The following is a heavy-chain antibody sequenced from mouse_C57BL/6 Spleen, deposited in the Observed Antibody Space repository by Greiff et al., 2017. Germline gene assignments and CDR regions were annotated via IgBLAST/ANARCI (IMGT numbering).Heavy chain of an antibody. D-gene: IGHD1-1*01. Sequence: DVQLQESGAELVRPGASVKLSCTASGFNIKDYYMHWVQQRPEQGLGWLGRIDPEDGDTEYAPKFQGKATMTADTTSNTAYLQLSSLTSEDTAVYYCTTGYYGSSPYYFDYWGQGTTLTVSS. CDR2: IDPEDGDT. CDR1: GFNIKDYY. J-gene: IGHJ2*01. CDR3: TTGYYGSSPYYFDY. V-gene: IGHV14-1*01.